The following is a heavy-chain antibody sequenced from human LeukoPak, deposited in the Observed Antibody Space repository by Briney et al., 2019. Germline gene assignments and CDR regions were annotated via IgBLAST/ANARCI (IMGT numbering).Heavy chain of an antibody. CDR1: GFTVSSNY. V-gene: IGHV3-66*01. CDR3: AREDKVTPFDY. CDR2: IYSGGST. D-gene: IGHD4-23*01. Sequence: PGGSLRLSCAASGFTVSSNYMSWVRQAPGKGLEWVSVIYSGGSTYYAGSVKGRFTISRDNSKNTLYLQMNSLRAEDTAVYYCAREDKVTPFDYWGQGTLVTVSS. J-gene: IGHJ4*02.